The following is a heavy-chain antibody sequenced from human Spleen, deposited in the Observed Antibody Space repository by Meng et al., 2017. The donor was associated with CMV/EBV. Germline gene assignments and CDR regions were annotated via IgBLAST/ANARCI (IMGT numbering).Heavy chain of an antibody. Sequence: GESLKISCAASGFTFSSYGMHWVRQAPGKGLEWVAVIWYDGSNKYYADSVKGRFTISRDNSKNTLYLQMNSLRVEDTAVYYCATTSFGANSWEDYWGRGTLVTVSS. D-gene: IGHD4/OR15-4a*01. CDR2: IWYDGSNK. J-gene: IGHJ4*02. CDR1: GFTFSSYG. CDR3: ATTSFGANSWEDY. V-gene: IGHV3-33*01.